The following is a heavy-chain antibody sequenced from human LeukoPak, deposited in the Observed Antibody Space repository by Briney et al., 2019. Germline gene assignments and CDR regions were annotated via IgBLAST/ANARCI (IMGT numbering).Heavy chain of an antibody. J-gene: IGHJ3*02. CDR2: IIPIIGIA. CDR1: GGTFSSYT. Sequence: SVKVSCKASGGTFSSYTISWVRQAPGQGLEWMGRIIPIIGIANYAQKFQGRVTITADKSTSTAYMELSSLRSEDTAVYYCASPGRDYYYDSSGYYYAGDAFDIWGQGTMVTVSS. V-gene: IGHV1-69*02. CDR3: ASPGRDYYYDSSGYYYAGDAFDI. D-gene: IGHD3-22*01.